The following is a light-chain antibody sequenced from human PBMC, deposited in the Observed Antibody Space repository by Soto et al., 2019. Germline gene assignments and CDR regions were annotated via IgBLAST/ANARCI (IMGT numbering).Light chain of an antibody. Sequence: EIVLTQSPGTLSLSPGERATLSCRASQSVSSSYLAWYQQKPGQAPRLLIYGASSTATGIPDRFSGSASGKDFTPIISRLEHEDFAVYYCQQYGSSPRTFGQGTRLEIK. CDR1: QSVSSSY. V-gene: IGKV3-20*01. CDR2: GAS. CDR3: QQYGSSPRT. J-gene: IGKJ5*01.